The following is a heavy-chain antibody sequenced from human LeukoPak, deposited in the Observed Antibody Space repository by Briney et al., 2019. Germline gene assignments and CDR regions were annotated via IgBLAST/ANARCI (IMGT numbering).Heavy chain of an antibody. V-gene: IGHV3-7*01. Sequence: GGSLRLSCAASGLTFINYLMTCVRQAPGKGLEWVGNIGKSVRVGAYLPSVRGRFTISRHAATNSIYLQMDSLRPEDTVIYYCARVEYPGNGTLYWGEGTLVTVSS. CDR2: IGKSVRVG. CDR1: GLTFINYL. J-gene: IGHJ4*02. D-gene: IGHD1-14*01. CDR3: ARVEYPGNGTLY.